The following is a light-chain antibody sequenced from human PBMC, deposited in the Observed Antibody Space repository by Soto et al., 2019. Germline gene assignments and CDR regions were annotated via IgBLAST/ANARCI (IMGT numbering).Light chain of an antibody. V-gene: IGLV2-14*01. CDR1: SSDVGGYNS. CDR3: SSYTTSTTYV. CDR2: DVR. J-gene: IGLJ1*01. Sequence: QSALTQPASVSGSPGQSITISCTGTSSDVGGYNSVSWYQQHPGTAPKLLIYDVRNRPSGVSNRFSGSQSANRASLTISGLQAEDEADYYCSSYTTSTTYVFGTGTKVTVL.